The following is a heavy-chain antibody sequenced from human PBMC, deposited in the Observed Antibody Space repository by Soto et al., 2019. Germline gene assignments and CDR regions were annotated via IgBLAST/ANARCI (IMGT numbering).Heavy chain of an antibody. Sequence: QVQLVQSGAEVKKPGSSVKVSCKASGGTFSSYAISWVRPAPGQGLEWMGGIIPIFGTANYAQKFQGRVTITADESTSTAYMELGSLRSEDTAVHYCARDCRTTGDYYYGMDVWGQGTTVTVSS. CDR1: GGTFSSYA. CDR2: IIPIFGTA. CDR3: ARDCRTTGDYYYGMDV. D-gene: IGHD4-17*01. J-gene: IGHJ6*02. V-gene: IGHV1-69*12.